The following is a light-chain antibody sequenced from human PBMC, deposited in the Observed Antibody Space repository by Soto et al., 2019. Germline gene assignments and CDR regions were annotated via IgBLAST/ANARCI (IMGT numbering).Light chain of an antibody. V-gene: IGLV2-14*01. J-gene: IGLJ1*01. Sequence: QSVLTQPASVSGSRGQSITISCVGRNTDVGQDKSVSWYQQGPGKAPKLLIFEVTNRPSGVSSRFSGSRSGNTASLTISGLQVEDEAEYFCFSFTTTSTHVFGTGTKVTVL. CDR3: FSFTTTSTHV. CDR2: EVT. CDR1: NTDVGQDKS.